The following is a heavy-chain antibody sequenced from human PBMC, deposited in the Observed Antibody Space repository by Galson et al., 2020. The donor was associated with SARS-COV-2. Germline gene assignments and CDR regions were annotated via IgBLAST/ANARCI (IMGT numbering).Heavy chain of an antibody. J-gene: IGHJ4*02. D-gene: IGHD2-2*01. CDR1: GFTFGSYA. V-gene: IGHV3-23*01. CDR3: AKSADVVLVPPYVWFGS. Sequence: GESLKISCAASGFTFGSYAMTWVRQAPGNGLEWVSGISNIGDFTYYADSVKGRFTISRDNSKNTVNLQMNSLRAEDTAVYYCAKSADVVLVPPYVWFGSWGQGVLVTVSS. CDR2: ISNIGDFT.